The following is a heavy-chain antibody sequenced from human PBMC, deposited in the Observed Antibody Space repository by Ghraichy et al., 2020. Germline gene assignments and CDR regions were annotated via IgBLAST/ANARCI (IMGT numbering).Heavy chain of an antibody. CDR1: GGSISSYY. J-gene: IGHJ4*02. CDR3: ARAQISYYSGSGSSYPGPLLDY. D-gene: IGHD3-10*01. V-gene: IGHV4-59*01. Sequence: SETLSLTCTVSGGSISSYYWSWIRQPPGKGLEWIGYVYYSGSTNYNPSLKSRVTISVDTSKNQFSLKLRSVTAADTAVYYCARAQISYYSGSGSSYPGPLLDYGGQGTLVT. CDR2: VYYSGST.